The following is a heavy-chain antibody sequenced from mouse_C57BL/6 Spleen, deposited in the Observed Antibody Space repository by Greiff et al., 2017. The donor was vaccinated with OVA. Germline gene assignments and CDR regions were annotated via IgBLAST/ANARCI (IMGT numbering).Heavy chain of an antibody. CDR3: TRDLLTGTRGFDY. CDR2: ISSGGDYI. Sequence: EVNVVESGEGLVKPGGSLKLSCAASGFTFSSYAMSWVRQTPEKRLEWVAYISSGGDYIYYADTVKGRFTISRDNARNTLYLQMSSLKSEDTAMYYCTRDLLTGTRGFDYWGQGTTLTVSS. D-gene: IGHD4-1*01. V-gene: IGHV5-9-1*02. CDR1: GFTFSSYA. J-gene: IGHJ2*01.